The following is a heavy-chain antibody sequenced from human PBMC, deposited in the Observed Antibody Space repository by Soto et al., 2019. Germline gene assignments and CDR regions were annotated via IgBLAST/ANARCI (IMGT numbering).Heavy chain of an antibody. CDR1: GFTFSTYW. Sequence: PGGSLRLSCAASGFTFSTYWMHWVRQAPGKGLMWVSRINVDGTSTDYADSVKGRFTVSRDNAKNTLYLQMHSLRAEDTAVYYCARDDFDTSGYYYGWAYRGQGAQVTVSS. D-gene: IGHD3-22*01. CDR3: ARDDFDTSGYYYGWAY. J-gene: IGHJ4*02. CDR2: INVDGTST. V-gene: IGHV3-74*01.